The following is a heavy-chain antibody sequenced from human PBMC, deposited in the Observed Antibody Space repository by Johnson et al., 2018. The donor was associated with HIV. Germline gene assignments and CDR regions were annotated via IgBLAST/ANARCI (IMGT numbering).Heavy chain of an antibody. J-gene: IGHJ3*02. D-gene: IGHD6-6*01. CDR3: ARAVYSSSSSCAFDI. CDR2: INSYGSST. CDR1: GFTFRNYW. V-gene: IGHV3-74*01. Sequence: VQLVESGGGLVQPGGSLRLSCAASGFTFRNYWMHWVRQAPGKGLVWVSRINSYGSSTSYADSVKGRFTISRDNAKNTLYMQMNSLRAEDTAVYYCARAVYSSSSSCAFDIWGQGTMVTVSS.